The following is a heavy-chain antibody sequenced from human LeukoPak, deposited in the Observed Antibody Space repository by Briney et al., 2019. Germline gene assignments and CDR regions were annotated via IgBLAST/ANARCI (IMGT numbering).Heavy chain of an antibody. J-gene: IGHJ4*02. CDR1: GGYISSYY. V-gene: IGHV4-59*12. CDR2: VYYTGST. D-gene: IGHD3-22*01. CDR3: ARGPRINMIVVVFDFDY. Sequence: PSETLSLTCTVSGGYISSYYWSWIRQPPGEGLEWIGYVYYTGSTNYNPSLKSRVSISVDTSKNQFSLKLRSVTAADTAVYYCARGPRINMIVVVFDFDYWGQGTLVSVSS.